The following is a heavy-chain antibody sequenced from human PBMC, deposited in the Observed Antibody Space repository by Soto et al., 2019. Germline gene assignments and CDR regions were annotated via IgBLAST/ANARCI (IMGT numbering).Heavy chain of an antibody. J-gene: IGHJ3*02. CDR3: AKDRGTMIVADPNDAFDI. Sequence: PGGSLRLSCIVSRFTLSPYTMNWVRQAPGKGLEWVSAISGSGGSTYYADSVKGRFTISRDNSKNTLYLQMNSLRAEDTAVYYCAKDRGTMIVADPNDAFDIWGQGTMVTVSS. D-gene: IGHD3-22*01. CDR1: RFTLSPYT. V-gene: IGHV3-23*01. CDR2: ISGSGGST.